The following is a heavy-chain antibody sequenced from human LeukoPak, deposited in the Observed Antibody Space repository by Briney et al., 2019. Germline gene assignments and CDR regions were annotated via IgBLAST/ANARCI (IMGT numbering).Heavy chain of an antibody. D-gene: IGHD3-3*01. CDR1: GFTFSSYS. CDR2: ISSSSSYI. CDR3: ARTYYDFWSGYYSYYYYYMDV. J-gene: IGHJ6*03. Sequence: PGGSLRLSCAASGFTFSSYSMNWVRQAPGKGLEWVSSISSSSSYIYYADSVKGRFTISRDSAKNSLYLQMNSLRAEDTAVYYCARTYYDFWSGYYSYYYYYMDVWGKGTTVTVSS. V-gene: IGHV3-21*06.